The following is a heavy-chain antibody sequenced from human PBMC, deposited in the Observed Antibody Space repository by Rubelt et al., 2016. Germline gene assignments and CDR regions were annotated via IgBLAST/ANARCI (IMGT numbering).Heavy chain of an antibody. V-gene: IGHV3-23*01. J-gene: IGHJ4*02. CDR3: AKDYSSGWYED. CDR1: GFTFSNYP. CDR2: IGTNAANT. Sequence: DVQLLESGGGLLQPGGSLRLSCAASGFTFSNYPMAWVRQAPGKGLEWVSTIGTNAANTYYADSVKGRFTISRDNSKNTLCLERNSRTAEDTAIYYCAKDYSSGWYEDWGQGTLVTVSS. D-gene: IGHD6-13*01.